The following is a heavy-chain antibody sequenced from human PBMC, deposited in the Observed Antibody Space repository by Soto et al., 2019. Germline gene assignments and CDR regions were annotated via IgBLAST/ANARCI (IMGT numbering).Heavy chain of an antibody. CDR3: SRGVLA. CDR2: ISYGGST. J-gene: IGHJ5*02. CDR1: GGSINSGGYC. Sequence: QVQLQESGPGLVKPSQTLSLTCTVSGGSINSGGYCWSWIRKHPGKGLDWIGGISYGGSTSSIPSLKSRVTTPVATYKNRFSLELPSLTAADTAVYYCSRGVLAWGQGALITVSS. V-gene: IGHV4-31*03. D-gene: IGHD1-1*01.